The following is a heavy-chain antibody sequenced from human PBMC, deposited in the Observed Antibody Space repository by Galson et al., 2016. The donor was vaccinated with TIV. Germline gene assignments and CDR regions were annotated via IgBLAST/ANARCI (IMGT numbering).Heavy chain of an antibody. Sequence: SVKVSCKASGGSFSSHPFSWVRQAPGQGLEWMGGLNHIFGTTEYAQKFQGRVTITTDKYTSTAYMELSSLGSEDTAVDYCARGAWGYSFGPLDYWGQGTLITVSS. CDR1: GGSFSSHP. CDR3: ARGAWGYSFGPLDY. V-gene: IGHV1-69*05. CDR2: LNHIFGTT. D-gene: IGHD5-18*01. J-gene: IGHJ4*02.